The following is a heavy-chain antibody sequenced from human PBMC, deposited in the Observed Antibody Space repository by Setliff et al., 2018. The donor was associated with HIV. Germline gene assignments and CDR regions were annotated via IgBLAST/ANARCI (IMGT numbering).Heavy chain of an antibody. V-gene: IGHV1-2*02. Sequence: VASVKVSCKASGYTFTGYYMHWVRQAPGQGLEWMGWISPNSGGTNYAQKFQGRVTMTRDTSISTAYMEPSRLRSDDTAVYYCARETLRWKSRAFDIWGQGTMVTVSS. CDR3: ARETLRWKSRAFDI. J-gene: IGHJ3*02. CDR1: GYTFTGYY. CDR2: ISPNSGGT. D-gene: IGHD4-17*01.